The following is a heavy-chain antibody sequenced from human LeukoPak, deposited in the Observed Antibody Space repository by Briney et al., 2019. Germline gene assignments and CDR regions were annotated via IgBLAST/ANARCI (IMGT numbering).Heavy chain of an antibody. CDR3: ARIPSSGWTKRLYYFDY. V-gene: IGHV1-2*02. Sequence: ASVKVSCKASGYTFTGYYMHWVRQAPGQGLEWMGWINPNSGGTNYAQKFQGRVTMTRDTSISTAYMELSRLRSDDTAVYHCARIPSSGWTKRLYYFDYWGQGTLVTVSS. J-gene: IGHJ4*02. D-gene: IGHD6-19*01. CDR2: INPNSGGT. CDR1: GYTFTGYY.